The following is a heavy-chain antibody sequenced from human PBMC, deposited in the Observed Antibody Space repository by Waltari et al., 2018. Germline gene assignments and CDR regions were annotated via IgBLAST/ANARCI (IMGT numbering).Heavy chain of an antibody. Sequence: QVQLVQSGAEVKKPGASVKVSCKASGYTFTGYYMHWVRQAPGQGLEWMGRINPNSGGTNYAQKCQGRVTMTRDTSISTAYMELSRLRSDDTAVYYCARQYSSGWYIDYWGQGTLVTVSS. CDR3: ARQYSSGWYIDY. J-gene: IGHJ4*02. V-gene: IGHV1-2*06. CDR2: INPNSGGT. CDR1: GYTFTGYY. D-gene: IGHD6-19*01.